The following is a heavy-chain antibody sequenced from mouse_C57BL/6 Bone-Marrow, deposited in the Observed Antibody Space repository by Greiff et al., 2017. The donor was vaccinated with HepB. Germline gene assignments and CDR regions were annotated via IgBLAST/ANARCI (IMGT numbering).Heavy chain of an antibody. Sequence: QVQLQQSGAELARPGASVKMSCKASGYTFTRYPMHWVKQRPGQGLEWIGYINPSSGYTKYNQKFKDKATLTADKSSSTAYMQLSSLTSEDSAVYYCARRSSFWYFDVWGTGTTGTVSS. D-gene: IGHD1-1*01. CDR3: ARRSSFWYFDV. CDR1: GYTFTRYP. V-gene: IGHV1-4*01. J-gene: IGHJ1*03. CDR2: INPSSGYT.